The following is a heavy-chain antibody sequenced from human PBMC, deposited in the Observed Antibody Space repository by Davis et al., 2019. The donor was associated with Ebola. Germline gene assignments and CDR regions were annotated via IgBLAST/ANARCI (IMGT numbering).Heavy chain of an antibody. Sequence: GGSLRLSCAASGFTFSSYGMHWVRQAPGKGLEWVAVIWYDGSNKYCAGSVKGRFTISRDNSKNTLYLQMNSLRAEDTAVYYCARGDSGSYYNYYYGMDVWGQGTTVTVSS. CDR2: IWYDGSNK. V-gene: IGHV3-33*01. J-gene: IGHJ6*02. CDR3: ARGDSGSYYNYYYGMDV. D-gene: IGHD3-10*01. CDR1: GFTFSSYG.